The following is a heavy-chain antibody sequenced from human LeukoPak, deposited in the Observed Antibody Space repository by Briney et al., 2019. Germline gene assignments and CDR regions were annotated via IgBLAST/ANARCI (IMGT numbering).Heavy chain of an antibody. Sequence: EPGRSLRLSCAASGFTFSSYGMHWVRQAPGKGLEWVAVISYDGSNKYYADSVKGRFTISRDNSKNTLYLQMNSLRAEDTTVYYCAKVWHRGVIPPGVDYWGQGTLVTVSS. CDR2: ISYDGSNK. J-gene: IGHJ4*02. CDR1: GFTFSSYG. CDR3: AKVWHRGVIPPGVDY. V-gene: IGHV3-30*18. D-gene: IGHD3-10*01.